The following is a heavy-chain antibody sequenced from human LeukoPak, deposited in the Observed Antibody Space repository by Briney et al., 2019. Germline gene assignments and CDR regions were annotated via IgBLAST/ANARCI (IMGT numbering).Heavy chain of an antibody. V-gene: IGHV3-30*04. J-gene: IGHJ4*02. CDR3: AKGIAAAGRRGYLDY. CDR2: ISYDGSNK. D-gene: IGHD6-13*01. Sequence: GGSLRLSCAASGFTFSSYAMHWVRQAPGKGLEWVAVISYDGSNKYYADSVKGRFTISRDNSKNTLYLQMNSLRAEDTAVYYCAKGIAAAGRRGYLDYWGQGTLVTVSS. CDR1: GFTFSSYA.